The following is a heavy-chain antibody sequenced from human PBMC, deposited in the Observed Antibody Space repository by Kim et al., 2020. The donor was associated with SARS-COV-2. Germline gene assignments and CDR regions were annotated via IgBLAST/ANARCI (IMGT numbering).Heavy chain of an antibody. Sequence: ASVKVSCKASGYTFTSYYMHWVRQAPGQGLEWMGIINPSGGTTTYAQKFQGRVTMTRDTSTGTVYMELSGLRSEDTAVYYCARDDGFDYWGQGTLVTVSS. V-gene: IGHV1-46*01. J-gene: IGHJ4*02. CDR1: GYTFTSYY. CDR3: ARDDGFDY. CDR2: INPSGGTT.